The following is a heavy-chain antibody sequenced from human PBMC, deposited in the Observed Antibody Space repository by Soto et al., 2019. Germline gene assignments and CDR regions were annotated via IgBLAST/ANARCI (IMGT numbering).Heavy chain of an antibody. D-gene: IGHD1-1*01. V-gene: IGHV1-8*01. CDR1: GYTFTSYD. Sequence: ASVKVSCKASGYTFTSYDIYWVRQATGQGLEWMGWMNPNTGNSGYAQKFQGRVTMTSDTSISTAHMELSSLRSEDTAVYYCARRAETNGWNGFGADKYYFDFWAQGTLVTVPQ. J-gene: IGHJ4*02. CDR3: ARRAETNGWNGFGADKYYFDF. CDR2: MNPNTGNS.